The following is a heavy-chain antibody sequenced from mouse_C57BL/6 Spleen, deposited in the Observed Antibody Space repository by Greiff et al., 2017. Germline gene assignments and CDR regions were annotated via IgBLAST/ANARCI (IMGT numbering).Heavy chain of an antibody. CDR2: IYPSDSET. CDR3: ARTGGSSAWFAY. V-gene: IGHV1-61*01. D-gene: IGHD6-1*01. CDR1: GYTFTSYW. Sequence: QVQLQQPGAELVRPGSSVKLSCKASGYTFTSYWMDWVKQRPGQGLEWIGNIYPSDSETHYNQKFKDKATLTVDKSSSTAYMQLSSLTSEDSAVYYCARTGGSSAWFAYWGQGTLVTVSA. J-gene: IGHJ3*01.